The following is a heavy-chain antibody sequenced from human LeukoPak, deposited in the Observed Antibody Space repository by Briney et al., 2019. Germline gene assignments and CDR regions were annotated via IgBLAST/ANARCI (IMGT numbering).Heavy chain of an antibody. J-gene: IGHJ4*02. CDR3: ARAYGSGRGRSKYYFDY. D-gene: IGHD3-10*01. Sequence: GGSLRLSCAASGFTLSSYAMHWVRQAPGKGLEWVAVISYDGSNKYYADSVKGRFTISRDNSKNTLYLQMNSLRAEDTAVYYCARAYGSGRGRSKYYFDYWGQGTLVTVSS. CDR1: GFTLSSYA. CDR2: ISYDGSNK. V-gene: IGHV3-30-3*01.